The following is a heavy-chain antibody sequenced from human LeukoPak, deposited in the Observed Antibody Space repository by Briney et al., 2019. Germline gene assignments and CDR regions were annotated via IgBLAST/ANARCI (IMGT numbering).Heavy chain of an antibody. V-gene: IGHV4-31*03. D-gene: IGHD1-26*01. CDR1: GGSISSGGYY. CDR3: ARRSGSYYWFDH. J-gene: IGHJ5*02. Sequence: PSQTLSLTCTVSGGSISSGGYYWSWIRQHPGKGLEWIGYIYYSGSTYYNPSLKSRVTISVDTSKNQFSLKLSSVTAADTAVYYCARRSGSYYWFDHWGQGTLVTVSS. CDR2: IYYSGST.